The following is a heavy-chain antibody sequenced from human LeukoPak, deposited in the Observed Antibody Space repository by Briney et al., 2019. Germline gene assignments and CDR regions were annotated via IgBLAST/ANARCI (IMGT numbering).Heavy chain of an antibody. Sequence: SETLPLTCAVYGGSFSAYYWSWVRQSPGKGLEWIAEINHRGDTNYNPSVKSRVTISVDTSKNQFSLKVTSLTAADTAIYYCARGPTISETGYFDYWGQGTLVTVSS. V-gene: IGHV4-34*01. CDR1: GGSFSAYY. D-gene: IGHD1-1*01. CDR3: ARGPTISETGYFDY. CDR2: INHRGDT. J-gene: IGHJ4*03.